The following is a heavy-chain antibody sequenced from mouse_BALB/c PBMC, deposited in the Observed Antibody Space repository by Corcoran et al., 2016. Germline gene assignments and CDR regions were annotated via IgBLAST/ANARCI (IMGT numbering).Heavy chain of an antibody. CDR2: INPYNDGT. Sequence: EVQLQQSGPELVKPGASVKMSCKASGYTFTSYVMHWVKQKPGQGLEWIGYINPYNDGTKYNEKFKGKATLTSDKSTSTAYMELSSLTSEDDAGYYCASTYERYFDYGGQGTTLTVSS. D-gene: IGHD2-3*01. V-gene: IGHV1S136*01. CDR3: ASTYERYFDY. CDR1: GYTFTSYV. J-gene: IGHJ2*01.